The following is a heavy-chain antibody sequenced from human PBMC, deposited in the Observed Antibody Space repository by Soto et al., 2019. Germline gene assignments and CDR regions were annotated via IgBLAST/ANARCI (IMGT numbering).Heavy chain of an antibody. J-gene: IGHJ4*02. D-gene: IGHD2-2*01. V-gene: IGHV3-33*01. CDR3: ASETPSLGYCISTSCYAGGLDY. CDR2: IWYDGSNK. Sequence: QVQLVESGGGVVQPGRSLRLSCAASGFTFSSYGMHWVRQAPGKGLEWVAVIWYDGSNKYYADSVKGRFTISRDNSKNTLYLQMNSLRAEDTAVYYGASETPSLGYCISTSCYAGGLDYGGQGTLVTVSS. CDR1: GFTFSSYG.